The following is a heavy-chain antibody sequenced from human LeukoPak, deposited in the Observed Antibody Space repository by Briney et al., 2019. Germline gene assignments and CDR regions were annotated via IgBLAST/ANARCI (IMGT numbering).Heavy chain of an antibody. J-gene: IGHJ4*02. D-gene: IGHD3-22*01. CDR3: ARDGDSGYSYFDY. V-gene: IGHV3-21*01. Sequence: GGSLRLSCAASGFTFSSYSMNWVRQAPGKGLEWVSSISSSSSYIYYADSVKGRFTISRDNAKNSLYLQMNRLRAEDTAVYYCARDGDSGYSYFDYWGQGTLVTVSS. CDR2: ISSSSSYI. CDR1: GFTFSSYS.